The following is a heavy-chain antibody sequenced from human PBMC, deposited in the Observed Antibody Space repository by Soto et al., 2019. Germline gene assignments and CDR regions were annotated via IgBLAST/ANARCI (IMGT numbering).Heavy chain of an antibody. D-gene: IGHD2-15*01. CDR3: ARHEVVVAAIEGKGDY. CDR1: GGSISSSSYY. V-gene: IGHV4-39*01. Sequence: QLQLQESGPGLVKPSETLSLTCTVSGGSISSSSYYWGWIRQPPGKGLEWIGSIYYSGSTYYNPSLKSRVTISVDTSKNQFSLKLSSVTAADTAVYYCARHEVVVAAIEGKGDYWGQGTLVTVSS. J-gene: IGHJ4*02. CDR2: IYYSGST.